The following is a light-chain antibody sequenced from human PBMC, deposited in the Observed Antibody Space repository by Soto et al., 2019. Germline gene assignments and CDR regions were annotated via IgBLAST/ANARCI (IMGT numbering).Light chain of an antibody. CDR3: QQYYTLPFT. CDR2: WAS. J-gene: IGKJ2*01. CDR1: QGVLYSSNNKNY. Sequence: DIVMTQSPDSLAVSLGERATINCKSSQGVLYSSNNKNYLAWYQQKPGQPPKLLIYWASTRESGVPDRFSGSGSGTGFTLTISSLQAEDVAVYYCQQYYTLPFTFGLGTKLEIK. V-gene: IGKV4-1*01.